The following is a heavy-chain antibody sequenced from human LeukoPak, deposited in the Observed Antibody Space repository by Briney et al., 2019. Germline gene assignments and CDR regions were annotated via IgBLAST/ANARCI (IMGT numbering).Heavy chain of an antibody. CDR1: GFTFDDYG. V-gene: IGHV3-20*04. D-gene: IGHD2-21*01. Sequence: GGSLRLSCAASGFTFDDYGMSWVRHAAGKGLEWVSGINWNGGRTDYAESVKGRFTISRDNAKNSLYLQMTSLRAEDAALYYCARRRGEYYYCMDVWGKGTTVTVSS. CDR2: INWNGGRT. CDR3: ARRRGEYYYCMDV. J-gene: IGHJ6*03.